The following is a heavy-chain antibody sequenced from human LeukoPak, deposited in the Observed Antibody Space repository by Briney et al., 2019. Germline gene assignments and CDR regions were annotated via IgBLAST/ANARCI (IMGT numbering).Heavy chain of an antibody. Sequence: AESLKISCKASGYIFTSYWIGWVRQMPGKSLEWMSIIYPANSDTRYSPSFQGQVTISADKSISTAYLQWSRLKASDTAMYYCARPACSSTSCYLYFEYWGQGTLVTVSS. CDR1: GYIFTSYW. V-gene: IGHV5-51*01. CDR2: IYPANSDT. CDR3: ARPACSSTSCYLYFEY. D-gene: IGHD2-2*01. J-gene: IGHJ1*01.